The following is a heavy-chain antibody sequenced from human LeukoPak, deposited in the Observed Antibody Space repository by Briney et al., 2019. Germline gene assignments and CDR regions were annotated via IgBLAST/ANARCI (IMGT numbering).Heavy chain of an antibody. J-gene: IGHJ4*02. V-gene: IGHV4-61*02. CDR2: IYTSGST. Sequence: SETLSLTCTVSGGSISSGSYYWSWLRQPAGKGLEWIGRIYTSGSTNYNPSLKSRVTISVDTSKNQSSLKLSSVTAADTAVYYCARVFENWGQGTLVTVSS. CDR3: ARVFEN. CDR1: GGSISSGSYY.